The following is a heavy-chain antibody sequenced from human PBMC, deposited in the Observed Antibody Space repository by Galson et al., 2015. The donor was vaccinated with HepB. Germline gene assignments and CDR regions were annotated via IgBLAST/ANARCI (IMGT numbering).Heavy chain of an antibody. V-gene: IGHV3-23*01. CDR3: AKWLGLAVAGYEYFQH. Sequence: SLRLSCAASGFTFTNYAMSWVRQAPGKGLEWVSAISGSGGSTYYADSVKGRFTISRDNSKNTQYLQMNSLRAEDTAVYYCAKWLGLAVAGYEYFQHWGQGTLVTVSS. CDR2: ISGSGGST. J-gene: IGHJ1*01. CDR1: GFTFTNYA. D-gene: IGHD6-19*01.